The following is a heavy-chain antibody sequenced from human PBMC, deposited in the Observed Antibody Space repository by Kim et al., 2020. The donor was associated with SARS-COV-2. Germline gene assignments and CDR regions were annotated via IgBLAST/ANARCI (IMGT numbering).Heavy chain of an antibody. D-gene: IGHD2-2*01. V-gene: IGHV4-39*01. CDR3: ARQGVVGYCSSTSCYGAFDI. CDR1: GGSISSSSYY. J-gene: IGHJ3*02. CDR2: IYYSGST. Sequence: SETLSLTCTVSGGSISSSSYYWGWIRQPPGKGLEWIGSIYYSGSTYYNPSLKSRVTISVDTSKNQFSLKRSSVTAADTAVYYCARQGVVGYCSSTSCYGAFDIWGQGTMVTVSS.